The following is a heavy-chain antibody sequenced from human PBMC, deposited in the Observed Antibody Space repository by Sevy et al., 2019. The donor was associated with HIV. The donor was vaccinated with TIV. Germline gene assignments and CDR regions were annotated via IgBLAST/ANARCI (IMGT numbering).Heavy chain of an antibody. CDR1: GFTFSHYG. CDR2: IWNDGSNK. D-gene: IGHD3-10*02. Sequence: GGSLRLSCAASGFTFSHYGMQWVRQAPGKGLEWVALIWNDGSNKYYADSVKGRFTTSRDNSSNTLFLQMNSLRAEDTAVYYCGRDVRGEGIRPGDLDYWGQGTLVTVSS. V-gene: IGHV3-33*01. CDR3: GRDVRGEGIRPGDLDY. J-gene: IGHJ4*02.